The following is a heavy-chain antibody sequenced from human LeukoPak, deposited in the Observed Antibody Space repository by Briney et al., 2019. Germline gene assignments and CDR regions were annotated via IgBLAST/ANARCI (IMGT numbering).Heavy chain of an antibody. Sequence: GGSLRLSCAASGFTFSSYAMSWVRQAPGKGLEWVSAISGSGGSTYYADSVKGRFTISRDNSKNTLYLQMNSLRAEDTAVYYCAKDIVGATTISYYFDYWGQGSLVTVSS. CDR2: ISGSGGST. D-gene: IGHD1-26*01. J-gene: IGHJ4*02. CDR3: AKDIVGATTISYYFDY. CDR1: GFTFSSYA. V-gene: IGHV3-23*01.